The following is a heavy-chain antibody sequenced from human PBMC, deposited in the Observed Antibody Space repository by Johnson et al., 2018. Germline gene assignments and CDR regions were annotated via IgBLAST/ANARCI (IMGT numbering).Heavy chain of an antibody. CDR3: VKDPEELLWFGESRHWFDP. Sequence: EVQLLESGGGLVQPGGSLRLSCTASGFIFSNFAMNWVRQAPGKGLEWVSSICGSADNRYYADSVRDRFTISRDNSKDTLYLQMNSLRAEDTALYYCVKDPEELLWFGESRHWFDPWGQGTLVTVSS. CDR1: GFIFSNFA. V-gene: IGHV3-23*01. D-gene: IGHD3-10*01. J-gene: IGHJ5*02. CDR2: ICGSADNR.